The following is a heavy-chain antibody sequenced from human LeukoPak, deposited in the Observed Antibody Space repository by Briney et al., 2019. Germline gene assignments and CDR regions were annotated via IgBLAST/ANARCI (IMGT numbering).Heavy chain of an antibody. V-gene: IGHV3-30*03. CDR1: GFTFSSYG. CDR2: ISYDGSNK. Sequence: PGGSLRLSCAASGFTFSSYGMHWVRQAPGKGLEWVAVISYDGSNKYYADSVKGRFTISRDNSKNTLYLQMNSLRAEDTAVYYCGPDDCSSTSCYEHFDYWGQGTLVTVSS. D-gene: IGHD2-2*01. CDR3: GPDDCSSTSCYEHFDY. J-gene: IGHJ4*02.